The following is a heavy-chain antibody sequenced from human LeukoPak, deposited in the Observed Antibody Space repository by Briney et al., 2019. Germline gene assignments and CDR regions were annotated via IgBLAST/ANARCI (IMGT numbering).Heavy chain of an antibody. V-gene: IGHV4-4*02. Sequence: PSGTLSLTCAVSGGSISSSNWWSWVRQPPGKGLEWIGEIYHSGSTNYNPSLKSRVTISVDKSKNQFSLKLSSVTAADTAVYYCAREVGDTAMAHPLYYYGMDVWGQGTTVTVSS. CDR2: IYHSGST. CDR1: GGSISSSNW. CDR3: AREVGDTAMAHPLYYYGMDV. D-gene: IGHD5-18*01. J-gene: IGHJ6*02.